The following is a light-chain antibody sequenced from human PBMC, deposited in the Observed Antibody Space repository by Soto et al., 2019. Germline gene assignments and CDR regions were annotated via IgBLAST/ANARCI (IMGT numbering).Light chain of an antibody. CDR1: QSASSSY. V-gene: IGKV3-20*01. CDR2: GAD. Sequence: EIVLTQSPGTLSLSPGERATLSCRASQSASSSYLAWYQQKPGQAPRLLIYGADSRATGIPDRFSGSGSGTDFTLTIRRLEPEDSAVYYCQQYSSSPGTFGQGTKVEI. CDR3: QQYSSSPGT. J-gene: IGKJ1*01.